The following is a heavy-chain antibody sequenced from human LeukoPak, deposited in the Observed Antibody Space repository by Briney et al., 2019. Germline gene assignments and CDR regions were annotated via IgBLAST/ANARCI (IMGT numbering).Heavy chain of an antibody. D-gene: IGHD1-26*01. CDR3: ARLLSGTLDY. J-gene: IGHJ4*02. CDR2: ISSSSSYI. Sequence: GGSLRLSCAASVFTFSSYAMNWVRQAPGKGLEWVSSISSSSSYIYYADSVKGRFTISRGNAKNSLYLQMNSLRAEDTAVYYCARLLSGTLDYWGQGTLVTVSS. CDR1: VFTFSSYA. V-gene: IGHV3-21*01.